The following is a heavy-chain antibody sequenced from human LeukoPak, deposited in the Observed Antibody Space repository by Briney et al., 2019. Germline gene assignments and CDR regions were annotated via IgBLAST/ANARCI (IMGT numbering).Heavy chain of an antibody. J-gene: IGHJ4*02. Sequence: PGGSLRLSCAASGFLFNTYGMHWVRQAPGKGLEWVAFIRYDGNNKYYADSVKRRFTISRDNSKNTLYLQMNSLRAEDTAVYYCAKLVGMDYDFWSGTVDYWGQGTLVTVSS. CDR3: AKLVGMDYDFWSGTVDY. V-gene: IGHV3-30*02. CDR2: IRYDGNNK. CDR1: GFLFNTYG. D-gene: IGHD3-3*01.